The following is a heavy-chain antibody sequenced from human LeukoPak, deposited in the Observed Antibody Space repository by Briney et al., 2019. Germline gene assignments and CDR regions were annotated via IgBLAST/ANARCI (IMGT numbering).Heavy chain of an antibody. CDR1: GFTFSSYW. CDR3: ARELGDWYFDL. V-gene: IGHV3-7*01. Sequence: ESGGSLRLSCAVSGFTFSSYWMSWVRQAPGKGLEWVANIKQDGSEKYYVDSVKGRFTISRDNAKNSLYLQMNSLRAEDTAVYYCARELGDWYFDLWGRGTLVTVSS. J-gene: IGHJ2*01. D-gene: IGHD1-26*01. CDR2: IKQDGSEK.